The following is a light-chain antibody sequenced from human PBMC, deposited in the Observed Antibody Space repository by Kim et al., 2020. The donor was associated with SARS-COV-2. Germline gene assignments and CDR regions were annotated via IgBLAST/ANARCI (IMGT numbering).Light chain of an antibody. V-gene: IGKV3D-20*01. CDR1: QSVSSSY. J-gene: IGKJ2*01. Sequence: EIVLTQSPATLSLSPGERATLSCRASQSVSSSYLAWYQQKPGLAPRLLIYDASSRATGIPDRFSGSGSGTDFTLTISRLEPEDFAVYYCQQYGSSPPSYTFGQGTKLEI. CDR3: QQYGSSPPSYT. CDR2: DAS.